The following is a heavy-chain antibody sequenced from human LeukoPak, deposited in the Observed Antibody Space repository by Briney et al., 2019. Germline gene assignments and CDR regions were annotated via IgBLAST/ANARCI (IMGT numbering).Heavy chain of an antibody. V-gene: IGHV3-30*02. J-gene: IGHJ4*02. Sequence: PGGSLRLSCAASGFTFSSYAMSWVRQAPGKGLEWVAFIRYDGSNKYYADSVKGRFTISRDNSKNTLYLQMNSLRAEDTAVYYCANLTPYSSSSGDYWGQGTLVTVSS. CDR3: ANLTPYSSSSGDY. CDR2: IRYDGSNK. D-gene: IGHD6-6*01. CDR1: GFTFSSYA.